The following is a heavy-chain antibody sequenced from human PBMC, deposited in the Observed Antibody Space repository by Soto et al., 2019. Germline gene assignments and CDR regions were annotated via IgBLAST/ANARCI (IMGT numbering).Heavy chain of an antibody. CDR3: TRHKHSPYYDILTGYEYGMDV. D-gene: IGHD3-9*01. CDR2: IRSKANSYAT. V-gene: IGHV3-73*02. J-gene: IGHJ6*02. Sequence: EVQLVESGGGLVHPGGSLKLSCAASGFTFSGSAMHWVRQASGKGLEWVGRIRSKANSYATAYAASVKGRFTISRDDSKNTAYLQMNSLKTEDTAVYYCTRHKHSPYYDILTGYEYGMDVWGQGTTVTVSS. CDR1: GFTFSGSA.